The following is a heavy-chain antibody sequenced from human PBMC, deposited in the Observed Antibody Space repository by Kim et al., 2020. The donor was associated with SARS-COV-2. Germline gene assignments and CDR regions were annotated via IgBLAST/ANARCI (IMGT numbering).Heavy chain of an antibody. CDR1: GGTFSSYA. CDR3: ARNRDYGGRGLNWFDP. J-gene: IGHJ5*02. V-gene: IGHV1-69*13. Sequence: SVKVSCKASGGTFSSYAISWVRQAPGQGLEWMGGIIPIFGTANYAQKFQGRVTITADESTSTAYMELSSLRSEDTAVYYCARNRDYGGRGLNWFDPWGQGTLVTVSS. D-gene: IGHD4-17*01. CDR2: IIPIFGTA.